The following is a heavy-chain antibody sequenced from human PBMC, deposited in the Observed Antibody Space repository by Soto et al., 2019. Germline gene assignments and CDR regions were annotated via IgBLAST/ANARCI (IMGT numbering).Heavy chain of an antibody. J-gene: IGHJ6*02. V-gene: IGHV4-31*03. CDR2: IYYSGTT. D-gene: IGHD2-21*01. Sequence: QVQLQESGPGLVKPSQTLSLTCTVSGGSISSGGYYWYWIRQHPGKGLEWIGYIYYSGTTYYNPSLESRVTISVDTSKNQLSLKLSSVTAADTAVYYCAATCVACGGFNYYGMDVWGQGTTVTVSS. CDR1: GGSISSGGYY. CDR3: AATCVACGGFNYYGMDV.